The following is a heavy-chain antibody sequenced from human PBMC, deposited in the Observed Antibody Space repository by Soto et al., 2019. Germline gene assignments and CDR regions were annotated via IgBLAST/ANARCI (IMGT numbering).Heavy chain of an antibody. CDR1: GFTFSSYW. Sequence: GSLRLSCAASGFTFSSYWMSWVRQAPGRGLEWVANIKPDGSEKYYVDSVKGRFTISRDHAKNSLYLQMNSLRAEDTAVYYCARAEYDFWSGYQRYFDYWGQGTLVTVPQ. V-gene: IGHV3-7*01. D-gene: IGHD3-3*01. J-gene: IGHJ4*02. CDR3: ARAEYDFWSGYQRYFDY. CDR2: IKPDGSEK.